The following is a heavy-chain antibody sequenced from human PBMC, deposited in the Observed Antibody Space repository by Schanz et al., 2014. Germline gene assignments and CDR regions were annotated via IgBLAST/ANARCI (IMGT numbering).Heavy chain of an antibody. D-gene: IGHD3-22*01. CDR2: ISVYNHNK. V-gene: IGHV1-18*01. CDR3: AKDPSHGDYDYYFDY. J-gene: IGHJ4*02. Sequence: QIQLVQSGPEVKKPGASVRVSCKASGYTFTTYAMSWVRQAPGQGLEWVGWISVYNHNKEYDQKFQGRVTMTADTSTNTAYMELRSLRSDDTAVYYCAKDPSHGDYDYYFDYWGQGTLVTVSS. CDR1: GYTFTTYA.